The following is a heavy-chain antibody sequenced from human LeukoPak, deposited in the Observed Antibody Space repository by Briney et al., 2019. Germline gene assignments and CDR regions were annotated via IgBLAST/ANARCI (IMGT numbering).Heavy chain of an antibody. CDR2: IRYDGSNK. Sequence: GGSLRLSCAASGFTFSSYGMHWVRQAPGKGLEWVAFIRYDGSNKYYVDSVKGRFTISRDNSKNTLYLQKNSLRAEDTAVYYCARDGTPIHGSGWVYMDVWGKGTTVTISS. CDR3: ARDGTPIHGSGWVYMDV. D-gene: IGHD6-25*01. J-gene: IGHJ6*04. CDR1: GFTFSSYG. V-gene: IGHV3-30*02.